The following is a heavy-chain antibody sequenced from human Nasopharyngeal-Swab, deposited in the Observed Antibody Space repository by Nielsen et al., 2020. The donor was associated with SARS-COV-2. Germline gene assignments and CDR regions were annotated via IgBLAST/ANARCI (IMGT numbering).Heavy chain of an antibody. Sequence: SQTLSLTCAISGDRVSSNSAAWNLLRQSPSRGLEWLGRTYYRSKWYNDYAVSVKSRITINPDTSKNQFSLQLNSVTPEDTAVYYCARESASSGWSDDAFDIWGQGTMVTVSS. CDR1: GDRVSSNSAA. V-gene: IGHV6-1*01. CDR3: ARESASSGWSDDAFDI. J-gene: IGHJ3*02. CDR2: TYYRSKWYN. D-gene: IGHD6-19*01.